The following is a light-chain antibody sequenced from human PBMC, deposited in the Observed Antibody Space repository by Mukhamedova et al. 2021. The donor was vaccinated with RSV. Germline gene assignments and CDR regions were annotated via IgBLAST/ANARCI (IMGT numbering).Light chain of an antibody. CDR3: QQYNNWWT. CDR2: GAS. J-gene: IGKJ1*01. V-gene: IGKV3-15*01. CDR1: QSVSSN. Sequence: GSQSVSSNLAWYQQKPGQAPRLLIYGASTRATGIPARFSGSGSGTEFTLTISSLQSADFAVYYCQQYNNWWTFGQGTKVEIK.